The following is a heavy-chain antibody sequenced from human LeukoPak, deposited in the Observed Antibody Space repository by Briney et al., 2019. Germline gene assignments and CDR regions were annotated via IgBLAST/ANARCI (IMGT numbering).Heavy chain of an antibody. CDR3: ARHIGGGIEDMDV. CDR1: GGSIGTYY. D-gene: IGHD3-16*02. CDR2: IYVTGRT. Sequence: SETLSLTCTVSGGSIGTYYWSWIRQSPGKGLEGIGYIYVTGRTRYNAYLQSRVTISVDTSRNQFSLKMSSVTAADTAVYYCARHIGGGIEDMDVWGKGTKVTVSS. V-gene: IGHV4-59*08. J-gene: IGHJ6*03.